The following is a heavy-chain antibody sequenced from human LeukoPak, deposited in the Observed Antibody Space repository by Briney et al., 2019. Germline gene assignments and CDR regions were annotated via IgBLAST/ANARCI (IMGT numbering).Heavy chain of an antibody. CDR1: GGSVNGYY. CDR3: ARDPPEDEWNSLDS. CDR2: IHYSGLT. J-gene: IGHJ4*02. V-gene: IGHV4-59*02. Sequence: SETLSLTCTVSGGSVNGYYWNWIRQAPGKGLEWIGFIHYSGLTVYSPSLQSRVSMSMDTSRNQFSLDLSSVTAADTALYYCARDPPEDEWNSLDSWGQGILVTVSS. D-gene: IGHD1-7*01.